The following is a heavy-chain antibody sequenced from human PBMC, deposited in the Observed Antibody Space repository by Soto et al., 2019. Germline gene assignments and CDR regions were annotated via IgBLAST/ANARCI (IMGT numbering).Heavy chain of an antibody. V-gene: IGHV4-59*01. CDR2: IYYSGST. Sequence: SETLSLTCTVSGGSISSYYWSWIRQPPGKGLEWIGYIYYSGSTNYNPSLKSRVTISVDTSTSTVYMELSSLSSEDTAVYYCARGNCGGDCYINWFDPWGQGTLVTVSS. CDR3: ARGNCGGDCYINWFDP. D-gene: IGHD2-21*02. CDR1: GGSISSYY. J-gene: IGHJ5*02.